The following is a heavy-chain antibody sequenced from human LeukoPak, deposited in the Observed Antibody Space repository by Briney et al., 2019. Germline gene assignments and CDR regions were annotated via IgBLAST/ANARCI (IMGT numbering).Heavy chain of an antibody. CDR1: SGSISTSNYY. J-gene: IGHJ3*02. Sequence: SETLSLTCTISSGSISTSNYYWGWVRQPPGKALEWIGNIFYSGSTYYNPSLKSRVTISVDTSKNQFSLKLSSVTAADTAVYYCARDSGLDAFDIWGQGTMVTVSS. V-gene: IGHV4-39*07. CDR3: ARDSGLDAFDI. CDR2: IFYSGST. D-gene: IGHD3-22*01.